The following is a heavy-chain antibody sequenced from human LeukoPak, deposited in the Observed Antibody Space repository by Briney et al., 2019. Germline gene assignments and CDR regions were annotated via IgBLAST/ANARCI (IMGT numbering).Heavy chain of an antibody. CDR1: GGSLSGYF. Sequence: LETLSLTCAVSGGSLSGYFWGWIRQPPGKGLEWIGEINHNGRTNYNASLKSRVTISADTSKNLLSLKLSSVTAADTAVYYCARVRAEVRGVINDLDYWGQGTLVTVSS. J-gene: IGHJ4*02. V-gene: IGHV4-34*01. CDR3: ARVRAEVRGVINDLDY. D-gene: IGHD3-10*01. CDR2: INHNGRT.